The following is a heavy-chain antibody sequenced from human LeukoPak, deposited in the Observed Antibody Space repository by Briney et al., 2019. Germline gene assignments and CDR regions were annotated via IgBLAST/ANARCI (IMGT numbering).Heavy chain of an antibody. CDR1: GFTFSSYS. CDR3: ASESTLTAPRDGCNYAY. CDR2: ISSSSSYI. V-gene: IGHV3-21*01. Sequence: GGSLRLSCAASGFTFSSYSMNWVRQAPGKGLEWVSSISSSSSYIYYADSVKGRFTISRDNAKNSLYLQMNSLRAEDTAVYYCASESTLTAPRDGCNYAYWGQGALVTVSS. D-gene: IGHD5-24*01. J-gene: IGHJ4*02.